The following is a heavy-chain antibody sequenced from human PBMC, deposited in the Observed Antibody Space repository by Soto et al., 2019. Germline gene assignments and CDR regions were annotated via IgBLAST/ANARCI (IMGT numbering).Heavy chain of an antibody. J-gene: IGHJ4*02. V-gene: IGHV3-30*18. D-gene: IGHD6-13*01. Sequence: TGGSLRLSCAASGFTFSSYGMHWVRQAPGKGLEWVAVISYDGSNKSYADSVKGRFTISRDHSKNTLYLQMNSLGAEDTAVYYCAKDRTIAAAGIKGFFDYWGQGTLVTVSS. CDR3: AKDRTIAAAGIKGFFDY. CDR1: GFTFSSYG. CDR2: ISYDGSNK.